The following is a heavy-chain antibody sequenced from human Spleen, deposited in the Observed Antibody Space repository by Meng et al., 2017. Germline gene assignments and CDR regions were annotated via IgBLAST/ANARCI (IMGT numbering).Heavy chain of an antibody. V-gene: IGHV4-34*01. CDR2: IDHRGST. Sequence: QVQLQQWGTGLLKPSEALPLTFAVYGGSFSAYYWGWIRPSPGKGLEWIGDIDHRGSTNYNPTLKSRVTISVDTSKNQFSLKLSSVTAADTAVYYCARTGRFLEPDYWGQGTLVTVSS. J-gene: IGHJ4*02. D-gene: IGHD3-3*01. CDR1: GGSFSAYY. CDR3: ARTGRFLEPDY.